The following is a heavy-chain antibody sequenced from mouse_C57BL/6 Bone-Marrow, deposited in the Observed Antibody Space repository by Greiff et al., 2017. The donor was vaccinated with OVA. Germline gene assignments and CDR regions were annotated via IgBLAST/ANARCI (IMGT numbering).Heavy chain of an antibody. CDR1: GYTFPDYN. J-gene: IGHJ2*01. V-gene: IGHV1-22*01. CDR2: INPNNGGT. CDR3: AIEVTYYYGSLHYFDY. D-gene: IGHD1-1*01. Sequence: EVQLQQSGPELVKPGASVKMSCKASGYTFPDYNMHWVKQSHGKSLEWIGYINPNNGGTSYNQKFKGKATLTVNKSSSKAYMDLRSLTSEDSAVYYCAIEVTYYYGSLHYFDYWGQGTTLTVSS.